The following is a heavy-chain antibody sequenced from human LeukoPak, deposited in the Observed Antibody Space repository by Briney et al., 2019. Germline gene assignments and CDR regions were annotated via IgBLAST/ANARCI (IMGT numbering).Heavy chain of an antibody. CDR3: ARDGDYYDSSGYYYYYMDV. CDR1: GAPISSYF. D-gene: IGHD3-22*01. J-gene: IGHJ6*03. Sequence: SETLSLTCTVSGAPISSYFWSWIRQPAGKGLEWIGRISASGTTNYSPSLQNRLTMSVDTSKNHFSLNLTSVTAADTAVYYCARDGDYYDSSGYYYYYMDVWGKGTTVTVSS. V-gene: IGHV4-4*07. CDR2: ISASGTT.